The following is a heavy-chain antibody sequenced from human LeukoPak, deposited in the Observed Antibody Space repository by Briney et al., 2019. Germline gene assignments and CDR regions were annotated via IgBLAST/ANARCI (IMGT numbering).Heavy chain of an antibody. V-gene: IGHV3-74*01. CDR3: AELGITMIGGV. J-gene: IGHJ6*04. CDR2: INNDGSST. D-gene: IGHD3-10*02. CDR1: GFTFSNYW. Sequence: GGPLRLSCAASGFTFSNYWMQWVRQAPGKGLVWVSRINNDGSSTIYADSVKGRFTISRDNAKNSLYLQMNSLRAEDTAVYYCAELGITMIGGVWGKGTTVTVSS.